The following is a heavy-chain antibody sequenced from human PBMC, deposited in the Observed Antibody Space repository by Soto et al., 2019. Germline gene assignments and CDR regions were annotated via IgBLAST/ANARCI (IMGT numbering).Heavy chain of an antibody. Sequence: GGSLRLSCAASGFTFNTYSMHWVRQAPGRGLEWVAVISYDGSNKFYADSVKGRFTISRDNSKNTLYLEMNSLRGEDTAVYYCAKVSPMGYFFDFWGQGTL. CDR3: AKVSPMGYFFDF. V-gene: IGHV3-30-3*01. J-gene: IGHJ4*02. CDR2: ISYDGSNK. CDR1: GFTFNTYS.